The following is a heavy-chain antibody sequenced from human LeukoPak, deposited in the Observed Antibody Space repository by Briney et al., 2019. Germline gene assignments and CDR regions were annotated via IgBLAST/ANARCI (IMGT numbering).Heavy chain of an antibody. D-gene: IGHD3-16*01. Sequence: SETLSLTCTVSGGSISSYYWSWIRQPAGKGLEWIGRIYTSGSTNYNPSLKSRVTMSVDTSKNQFSLKLSSVTAADTAVYYCARGLRGRSLYYFDYWGQGTLVTVSS. CDR1: GGSISSYY. J-gene: IGHJ4*02. CDR3: ARGLRGRSLYYFDY. V-gene: IGHV4-4*07. CDR2: IYTSGST.